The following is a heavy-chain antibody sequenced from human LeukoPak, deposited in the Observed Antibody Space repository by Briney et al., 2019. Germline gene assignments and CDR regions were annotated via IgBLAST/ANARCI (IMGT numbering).Heavy chain of an antibody. CDR3: ARESSTWNY. V-gene: IGHV4-39*02. CDR1: GGSIGIGSYY. Sequence: KPSETLSLTCTVSGGSIGIGSYYWGWIRQTPGKGLEWIGSVHDSGITYLNPSVRSRVSIFLDTAKNHFSLELDSVTAADTAIYYCARESSTWNYWGQGTLVTVSS. J-gene: IGHJ4*02. D-gene: IGHD2/OR15-2a*01. CDR2: VHDSGIT.